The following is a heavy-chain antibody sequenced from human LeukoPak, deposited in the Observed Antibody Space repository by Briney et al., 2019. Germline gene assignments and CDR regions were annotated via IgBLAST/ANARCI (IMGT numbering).Heavy chain of an antibody. CDR3: ARKIGYCSSTSCYGILYFDY. CDR2: IYYSGST. J-gene: IGHJ4*02. CDR1: GGSISSSSYY. Sequence: PSETLSLTCTVSGGSISSSSYYWGWVRQPPGKGLEWLGSIYYSGSTYYNPSLKSQVTISVDTSKNQFSLKLSSVTAADTAVYYCARKIGYCSSTSCYGILYFDYWGQGTLVTVSS. D-gene: IGHD2-2*01. V-gene: IGHV4-39*01.